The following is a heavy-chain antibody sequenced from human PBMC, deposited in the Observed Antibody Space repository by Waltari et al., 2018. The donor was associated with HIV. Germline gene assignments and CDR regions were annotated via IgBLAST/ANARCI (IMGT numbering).Heavy chain of an antibody. CDR2: INPNSGDT. Sequence: QVQLVQSGAEVKSPGDSVKVSCKASGYTFTGYYIHWVRQAPGQGLEWMGWINPNSGDTNDDKKCQGRVSMTRDTSINTVYMELSRLTSDDTAVYYCTRVGFGSGTYYFPGGYWGQGTLVTVSS. CDR1: GYTFTGYY. CDR3: TRVGFGSGTYYFPGGY. D-gene: IGHD3-10*01. V-gene: IGHV1-2*02. J-gene: IGHJ4*02.